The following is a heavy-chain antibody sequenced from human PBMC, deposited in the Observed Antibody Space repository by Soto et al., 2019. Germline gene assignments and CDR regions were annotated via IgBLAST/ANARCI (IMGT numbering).Heavy chain of an antibody. D-gene: IGHD6-19*01. V-gene: IGHV3-30*18. J-gene: IGHJ4*02. CDR1: GFTFSSYG. CDR3: AKGAGYSSGWYDGGFDY. Sequence: GGSLRLSCAASGFTFSSYGMHWVRQAPGKGLEWVAVISYDGSNKYYADSVKGRFTISRDNSKNTLYLQMNSLRAEDTAVYYCAKGAGYSSGWYDGGFDYWGQGTLVTVSS. CDR2: ISYDGSNK.